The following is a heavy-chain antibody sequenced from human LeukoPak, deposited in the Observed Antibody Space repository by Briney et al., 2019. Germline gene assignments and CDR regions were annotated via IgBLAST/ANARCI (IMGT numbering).Heavy chain of an antibody. CDR2: IYSSGST. V-gene: IGHV4-61*02. D-gene: IGHD3-9*01. J-gene: IGHJ3*02. Sequence: PSQTLSLTCTVSGGSISSGGYYWSWIRQPAGKGLEWIGRIYSSGSTHYNPSLKSRVTISLDTSQSHFSLKLRSVTAADTALYYCARKYPRDWPDVFDIWGQGTMVTVSS. CDR3: ARKYPRDWPDVFDI. CDR1: GGSISSGGYY.